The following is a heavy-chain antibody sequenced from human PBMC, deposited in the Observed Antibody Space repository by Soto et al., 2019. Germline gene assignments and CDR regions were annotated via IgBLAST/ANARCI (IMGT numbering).Heavy chain of an antibody. CDR1: GFTCSSYD. D-gene: IGHD2-8*02. Sequence: EVQVLESGGGLVQPGGSLRLSCAASGFTCSSYDMSWVRQAPGKGLEWVSTILVGGSTHYPDSVKGRFTISRDNSKNTAFLQMSSLTAGDTAVYYCAKATATGGGAFHICGQGTVVTVSS. J-gene: IGHJ3*02. CDR3: AKATATGGGAFHI. CDR2: ILVGGST. V-gene: IGHV3-23*01.